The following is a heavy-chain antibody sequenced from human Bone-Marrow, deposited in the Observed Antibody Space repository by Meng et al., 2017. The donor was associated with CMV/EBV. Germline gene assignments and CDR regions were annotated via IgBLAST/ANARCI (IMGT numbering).Heavy chain of an antibody. D-gene: IGHD2-2*01. J-gene: IGHJ5*02. CDR1: GYTFTSYA. Sequence: ASVKVPCKASGYTFTSYAMHWVRQAPGQRLEWMGWSNAGNGNTKYSQEFQGRVTMTRDTSISTAYMELSRLRSDDTAVYYCGRDPFYCPTTTCHTYNWFDPWGQGTLVTVSS. V-gene: IGHV1-3*02. CDR3: GRDPFYCPTTTCHTYNWFDP. CDR2: SNAGNGNT.